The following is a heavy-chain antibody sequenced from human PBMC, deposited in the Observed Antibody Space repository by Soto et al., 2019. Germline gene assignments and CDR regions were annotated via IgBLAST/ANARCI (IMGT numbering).Heavy chain of an antibody. CDR1: NGSIGSYY. Sequence: PSETLSLTCTISNGSIGSYYWTWIRQPPGKGLEWIGHIYYSGGTNYNPSLKSRLTLSLDTSKNQFSLKLTSVTAADTAVYYCARVGRLITAAGLLDAWGQGTLVTVSS. CDR2: IYYSGGT. D-gene: IGHD6-13*01. CDR3: ARVGRLITAAGLLDA. J-gene: IGHJ5*02. V-gene: IGHV4-59*01.